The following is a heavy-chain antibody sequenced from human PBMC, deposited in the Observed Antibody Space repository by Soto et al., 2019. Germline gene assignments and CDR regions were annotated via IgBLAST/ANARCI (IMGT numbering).Heavy chain of an antibody. D-gene: IGHD3-16*01. CDR2: IYYSGST. CDR3: TRAGEGWFDP. Sequence: SETLSLTCTVSGGSISSGGYYWSWIRQHPGKGLEWIGYIYYSGSTYYNPSLKSRVTISVDTSKNQFSLKLSSVTAADTAVYYCTRAGEGWFDPWGQGTLVTASS. J-gene: IGHJ5*02. CDR1: GGSISSGGYY. V-gene: IGHV4-31*03.